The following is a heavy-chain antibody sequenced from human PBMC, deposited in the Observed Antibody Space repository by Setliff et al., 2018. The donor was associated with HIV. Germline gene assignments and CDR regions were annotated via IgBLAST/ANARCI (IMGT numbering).Heavy chain of an antibody. CDR3: ARDLPELTGRSFDP. Sequence: LSLTCDVYGGSLSGYYWSWIRQHPGKGLEWIGYIYNSGGTYYNPSLKSRITMSIDTSKNQFSLKLNSVTAADTAVYFCARDLPELTGRSFDPWGQGIQVTVSS. V-gene: IGHV4-31*11. CDR2: IYNSGGT. CDR1: GGSLSGYY. J-gene: IGHJ5*02. D-gene: IGHD7-27*01.